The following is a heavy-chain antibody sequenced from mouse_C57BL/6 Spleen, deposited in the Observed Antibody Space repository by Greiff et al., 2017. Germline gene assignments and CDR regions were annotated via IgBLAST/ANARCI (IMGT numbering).Heavy chain of an antibody. J-gene: IGHJ2*01. CDR1: GFTFSSYA. V-gene: IGHV5-4*01. CDR3: ARFHYGSSLDY. Sequence: EVQLVESGGGLVKPGGSLKLSCAASGFTFSSYAMSWVRQTPEKRLEWVATISDGGSYTYYPDNVKGRFTISRDNAKNNLYLQMSHLKSEDTAMYYCARFHYGSSLDYWGQGTTLTVSS. D-gene: IGHD1-1*01. CDR2: ISDGGSYT.